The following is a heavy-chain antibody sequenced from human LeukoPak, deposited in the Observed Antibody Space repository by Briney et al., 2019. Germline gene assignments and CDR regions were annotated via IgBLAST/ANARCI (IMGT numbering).Heavy chain of an antibody. CDR2: IDPSDSNT. V-gene: IGHV5-10-1*01. CDR3: ARHGGGSYYYFDY. CDR1: GYSFTTYW. Sequence: GESLKISCKGSGYSFTTYWISWVRQMRGKGLEWMGRIDPSDSNTNYSPSFQGHVTISADNSISTVYLQWSSLKASDTAKYYCARHGGGSYYYFDYWGQGTLVTVSA. J-gene: IGHJ4*02. D-gene: IGHD1-26*01.